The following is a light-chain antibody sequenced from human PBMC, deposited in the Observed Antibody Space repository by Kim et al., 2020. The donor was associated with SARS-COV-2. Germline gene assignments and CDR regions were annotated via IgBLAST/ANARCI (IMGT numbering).Light chain of an antibody. CDR1: QSLVHGNGNTY. CDR2: KIS. Sequence: DIVMTQTPLSSPVTLGQPAFISCRSSQSLVHGNGNTYLSWLHQRPGQPPRLLIYKISSRFSGVPDRFSGSGAGTYLTLTINRVKAEDIAVYYCMQATQFPRTFGQGTKLVI. V-gene: IGKV2-24*01. J-gene: IGKJ2*01. CDR3: MQATQFPRT.